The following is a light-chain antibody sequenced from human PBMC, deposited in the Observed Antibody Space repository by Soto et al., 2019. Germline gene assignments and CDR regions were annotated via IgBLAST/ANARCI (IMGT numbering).Light chain of an antibody. V-gene: IGLV1-51*02. CDR3: GTWDSSLSAVL. J-gene: IGLJ2*01. Sequence: QSVLTQPPSVSAAPGQKVTISCSGSSSNIGSNHVSWYQQFPGTAPKLLIYENNKRPSGIPDRFSGSKSGTSATLGITGLQTGDEADYYCGTWDSSLSAVLFGGGTK. CDR1: SSNIGSNH. CDR2: ENN.